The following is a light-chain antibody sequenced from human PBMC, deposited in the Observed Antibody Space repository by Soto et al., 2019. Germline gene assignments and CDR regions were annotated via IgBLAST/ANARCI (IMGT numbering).Light chain of an antibody. CDR1: QSVRSY. CDR3: QQYNNWPSWT. Sequence: EKVMTQSPATLSMSPGERATLSCRASQSVRSYLAWSQQKPGQAPRLLLYGASTRATGSPARFSGSGSGTEFTHTISSLQSEDFAVYYCQQYNNWPSWTFGQGTKVDIK. CDR2: GAS. V-gene: IGKV3-15*01. J-gene: IGKJ1*01.